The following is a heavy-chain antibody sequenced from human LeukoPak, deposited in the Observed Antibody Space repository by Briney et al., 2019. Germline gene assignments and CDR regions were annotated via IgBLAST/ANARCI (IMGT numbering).Heavy chain of an antibody. J-gene: IGHJ3*02. CDR1: GYTFTSYD. CDR3: ARRYYDSSGYYAPDDAFDI. CDR2: MNPNSGNT. Sequence: ASVKVFCKASGYTFTSYDINWVRQATGHGLEWMGWMNPNSGNTGYAQKFQGRVTMTRNTSISTAYMELSSLRSEDTAVYYCARRYYDSSGYYAPDDAFDIWGQGTMVTVSS. D-gene: IGHD3-22*01. V-gene: IGHV1-8*01.